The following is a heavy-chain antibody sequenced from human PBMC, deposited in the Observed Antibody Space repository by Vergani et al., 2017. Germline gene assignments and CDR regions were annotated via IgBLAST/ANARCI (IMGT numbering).Heavy chain of an antibody. CDR2: LSTTGGA. J-gene: IGHJ5*02. Sequence: QAQLQESGPGLVKPSETLSLTCHVFGVSVTDYNCNWIRQAPGKGLEWIGSLSTTGGATHASHNPSLKSRVSISVDTSKSQFSLRLTSVTAADSAIYYCAGGTHSWQRADRWGQGLLVPVSS. D-gene: IGHD6-13*01. CDR3: AGGTHSWQRADR. V-gene: IGHV4-4*09. CDR1: GVSVTDYN.